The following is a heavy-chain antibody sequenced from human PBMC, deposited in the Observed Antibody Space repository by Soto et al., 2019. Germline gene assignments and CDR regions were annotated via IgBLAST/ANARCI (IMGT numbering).Heavy chain of an antibody. CDR2: ISYDGSNQ. CDR1: GFTFSSYG. CDR3: ALLSKYYDFWSGYSVDH. Sequence: GVSLRLSCAASGFTFSSYGMHWVRQAPGKGLEWVAVISYDGSNQYYADSVKGRFTISRDNSKNTLYLQMNSLRAEDTAVYYCALLSKYYDFWSGYSVDHRGQGTLVTVSS. V-gene: IGHV3-30*03. J-gene: IGHJ4*02. D-gene: IGHD3-3*01.